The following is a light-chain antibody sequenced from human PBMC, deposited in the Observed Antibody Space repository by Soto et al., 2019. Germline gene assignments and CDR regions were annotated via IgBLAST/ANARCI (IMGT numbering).Light chain of an antibody. CDR1: NSDVGSYDL. Sequence: QSALTQPASVSGSPGQSITISCTGTNSDVGSYDLVSWYQQHPGKAPKLMIFEVNKRPLGVSNRFSGSKSGNTASLTISGLQAEDDSDYYCCSYAGGSTDVLFGGGTKLTVL. CDR2: EVN. V-gene: IGLV2-23*02. CDR3: CSYAGGSTDVL. J-gene: IGLJ3*02.